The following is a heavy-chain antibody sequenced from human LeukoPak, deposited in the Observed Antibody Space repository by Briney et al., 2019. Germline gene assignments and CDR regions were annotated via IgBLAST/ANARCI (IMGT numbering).Heavy chain of an antibody. CDR1: GGTFSSYA. CDR3: ASGNIVVVPAAGVDNWFDP. V-gene: IGHV1-69*06. J-gene: IGHJ5*02. D-gene: IGHD2-2*01. CDR2: NIPIFGTA. Sequence: SVKVSCKASGGTFSSYAISWVRQAPGQGLEWMGGNIPIFGTANYAQKFQGRVTITADKSTSTAYMELSSLRSEDTAVYYCASGNIVVVPAAGVDNWFDPWGQGTLVTVSS.